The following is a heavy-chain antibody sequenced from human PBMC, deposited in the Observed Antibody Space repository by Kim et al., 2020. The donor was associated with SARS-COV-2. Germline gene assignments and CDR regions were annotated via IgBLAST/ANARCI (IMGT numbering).Heavy chain of an antibody. D-gene: IGHD3-10*01. J-gene: IGHJ4*02. CDR2: ITPGGDT. V-gene: IGHV3-23*01. CDR1: GATFKNHY. CDR3: AKVSPSSGTLNPDY. Sequence: GGSLRLSCAVSGATFKNHYLNWVRQAPGKGLEWISGITPGGDTFYADSMKGRFTISRDNSKNTFYLQMNSLRSGDSAIFYCAKVSPSSGTLNPDYWGQGILVTVSS.